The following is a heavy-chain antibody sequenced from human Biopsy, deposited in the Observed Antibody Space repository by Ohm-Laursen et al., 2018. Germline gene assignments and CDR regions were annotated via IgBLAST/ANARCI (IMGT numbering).Heavy chain of an antibody. Sequence: ASVKVSCKASGYTFGNYGISWVRQAPGQGLGRMGWISVYNGNTDYPHKFQGRVTLTTGTSTSTAYMELRSLTSDDTAIYYCARDVVGRGASFFDFWGQGTSVTVSS. J-gene: IGHJ4*02. CDR2: ISVYNGNT. D-gene: IGHD1-26*01. CDR3: ARDVVGRGASFFDF. CDR1: GYTFGNYG. V-gene: IGHV1-18*01.